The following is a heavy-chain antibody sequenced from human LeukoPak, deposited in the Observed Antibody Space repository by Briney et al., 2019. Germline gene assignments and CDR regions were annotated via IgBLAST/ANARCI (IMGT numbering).Heavy chain of an antibody. CDR2: IIPIFGTA. Sequence: SSVKVSCKVSGYTLTELSMHWVRQAPGKGLEWMGGIIPIFGTANYAQKFQGRVTITTDESTSTAYMELRSLRSDDTAVYYCARGGLAGSAVDAFDIWGQGTMVTVSS. CDR1: GYTLTELS. CDR3: ARGGLAGSAVDAFDI. V-gene: IGHV1-69*05. J-gene: IGHJ3*02. D-gene: IGHD2-2*01.